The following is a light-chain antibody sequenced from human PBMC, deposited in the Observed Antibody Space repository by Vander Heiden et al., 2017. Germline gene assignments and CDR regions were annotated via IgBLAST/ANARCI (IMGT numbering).Light chain of an antibody. Sequence: QSALTQPASVSGSPGQSITISCTGTSSDVGGYNYVSWYQQHPGKAPKLMIYDVSNRPSGVSNRFSGSEDEAVYYCSSYTSSSTLVFGGGTKLTVL. J-gene: IGLJ3*02. CDR1: SSDVGGYNY. CDR2: DVS. V-gene: IGLV2-14*01. CDR3: SSYTSSSTLV.